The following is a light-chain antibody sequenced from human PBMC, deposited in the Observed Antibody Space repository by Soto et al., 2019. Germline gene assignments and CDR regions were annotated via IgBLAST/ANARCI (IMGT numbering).Light chain of an antibody. CDR3: QQYNIYPLT. CDR1: QDINSY. J-gene: IGKJ4*01. CDR2: GAS. Sequence: DVQMTQSPSSLSASVGDRVTITCRASQDINSYLAWYQQKPGNAPKSLIYGASSLQTGVPSGFSGSESGTDFTLTISNLQPEDSATYYCQQYNIYPLTFGGGTKVEIK. V-gene: IGKV1D-16*01.